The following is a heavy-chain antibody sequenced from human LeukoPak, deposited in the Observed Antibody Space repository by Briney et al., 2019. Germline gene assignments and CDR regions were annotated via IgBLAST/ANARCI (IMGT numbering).Heavy chain of an antibody. D-gene: IGHD1-26*01. J-gene: IGHJ4*02. CDR2: INSDGSST. CDR1: GFTFSSYW. Sequence: GGSLRLSCAASGFTFSSYWMHWVRQAPGKGLVWVSRINSDGSSTNYADSVKGRFTISRDNSKNTLYLQTNSLRVEDTAVYYCARVGGRSNYFDYWGLGTLVTVSS. CDR3: ARVGGRSNYFDY. V-gene: IGHV3-74*01.